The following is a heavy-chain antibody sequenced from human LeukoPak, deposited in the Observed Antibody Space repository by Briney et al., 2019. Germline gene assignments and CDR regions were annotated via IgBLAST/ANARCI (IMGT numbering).Heavy chain of an antibody. J-gene: IGHJ4*02. CDR3: ARDRYAYYFDC. V-gene: IGHV3-53*01. CDR2: LYSGGSTT. Sequence: GGSLRLSCAASGFTVSSNHMNWVRRAPGKGLEWISILYSGGSTTYYADSVKGRFTISRDTSRNTLYLQMNSLRAEDTAVYYCARDRYAYYFDCWGQGTLVTVSS. CDR1: GFTVSSNH. D-gene: IGHD5-18*01.